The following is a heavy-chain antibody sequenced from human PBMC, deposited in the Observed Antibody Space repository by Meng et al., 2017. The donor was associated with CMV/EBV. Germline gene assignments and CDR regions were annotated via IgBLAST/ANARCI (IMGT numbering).Heavy chain of an antibody. D-gene: IGHD6-13*01. CDR3: AKATKPSSHWSIPFDY. CDR1: GFTFSSYA. J-gene: IGHJ4*02. Sequence: GESLKISCAASGFTFSSYAMSWVRQAPGKGLEWLSAISGSGCSTYYADSVKGRFTISRDNSKNALYLQMNSLRAEDTAVYYCAKATKPSSHWSIPFDYWGQGTLVTVSS. CDR2: ISGSGCST. V-gene: IGHV3-23*01.